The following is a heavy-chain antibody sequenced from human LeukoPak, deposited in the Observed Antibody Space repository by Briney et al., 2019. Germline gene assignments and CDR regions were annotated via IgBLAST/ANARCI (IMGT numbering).Heavy chain of an antibody. CDR1: GGSISSYY. V-gene: IGHV4-59*08. CDR2: IYYSGST. CDR3: ARHPLLWFGEFKTNWFDP. Sequence: SETLSLTCTVSGGSISSYYWSWIRQPPGKGLEWIGYIYYSGSTNYNPSLKSRVTISVDTSKNQFSLKLSSVTAADTAVYYCARHPLLWFGEFKTNWFDPWGQGTLVTVSS. D-gene: IGHD3-10*01. J-gene: IGHJ5*02.